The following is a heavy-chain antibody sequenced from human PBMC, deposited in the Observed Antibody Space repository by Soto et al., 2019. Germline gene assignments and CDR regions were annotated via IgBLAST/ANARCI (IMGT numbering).Heavy chain of an antibody. J-gene: IGHJ4*02. Sequence: QVQLVQSGAEVKKPGSSVKVSCKASGGTFSSYAISWVRQAPGQGLEWMGGIIPIFGTSNYAQKFQGRVTITADESTSTAYMELSSLRTEDTAVYYCARGSGSYYNVPNYFDYWSQGTLVTVSS. V-gene: IGHV1-69*01. D-gene: IGHD3-10*01. CDR3: ARGSGSYYNVPNYFDY. CDR2: IIPIFGTS. CDR1: GGTFSSYA.